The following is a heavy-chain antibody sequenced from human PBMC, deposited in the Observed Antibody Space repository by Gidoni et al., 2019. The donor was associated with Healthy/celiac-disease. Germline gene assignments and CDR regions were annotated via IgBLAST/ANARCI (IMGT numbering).Heavy chain of an antibody. Sequence: EVQLVESGGGLVKPGGSLRLSCAASGFTFSNARMSWVRQAPGKGLEWVGRIKSKTDGGTTNYAAPVKGRFTISRDDSKNTLYLQMNSLKTEDTAVYYCTTDVYDFQLYNWFDPWGQGTLVTVSS. V-gene: IGHV3-15*01. J-gene: IGHJ5*02. D-gene: IGHD3-3*01. CDR1: GFTFSNAR. CDR3: TTDVYDFQLYNWFDP. CDR2: IKSKTDGGTT.